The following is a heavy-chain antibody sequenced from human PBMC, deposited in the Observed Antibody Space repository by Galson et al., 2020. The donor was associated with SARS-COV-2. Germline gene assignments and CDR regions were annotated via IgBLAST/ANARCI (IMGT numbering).Heavy chain of an antibody. Sequence: SETLSLTCTVSGGSISSYYWSWIRQPPGKGLEWIGYIYYSGSTNYNPSLKSRVTISVDTSKNQFSLKLSSVTAADTAVYYCAREGAGYCTNGVCYPLNWYFDLWGRGTLVTVSS. D-gene: IGHD2-8*01. J-gene: IGHJ2*01. CDR3: AREGAGYCTNGVCYPLNWYFDL. CDR1: GGSISSYY. V-gene: IGHV4-59*12. CDR2: IYYSGST.